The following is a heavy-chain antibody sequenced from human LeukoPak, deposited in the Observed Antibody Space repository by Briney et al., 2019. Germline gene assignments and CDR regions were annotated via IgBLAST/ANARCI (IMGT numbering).Heavy chain of an antibody. J-gene: IGHJ5*02. CDR1: GGSISSSNYY. D-gene: IGHD5-18*01. CDR3: ARAGYSNWFDP. V-gene: IGHV4-39*07. Sequence: SETLSLTCTVSGGSISSSNYYWGWIRQPPGKGLEWIGSMYYTGSTYYNPSLKSRVTISVDTSKNHFSLRLSSVTAADTAVYYCARAGYSNWFDPWGQGTQVTVSS. CDR2: MYYTGST.